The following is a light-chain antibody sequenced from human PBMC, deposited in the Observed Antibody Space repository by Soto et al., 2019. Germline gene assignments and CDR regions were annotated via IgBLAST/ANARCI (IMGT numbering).Light chain of an antibody. V-gene: IGKV3D-11*02. CDR3: QQRHMWPIT. J-gene: IGKJ5*01. CDR1: QSVSIK. CDR2: DTS. Sequence: EIVMTQSPATLSVSPGERATLSCRASQSVSIKLAWYQQKPGQAPRLLIYDTSTRATGIPARFSGSGPGTDFTLTISSLEPEDSAVYYCQQRHMWPITFGQGTRLEIK.